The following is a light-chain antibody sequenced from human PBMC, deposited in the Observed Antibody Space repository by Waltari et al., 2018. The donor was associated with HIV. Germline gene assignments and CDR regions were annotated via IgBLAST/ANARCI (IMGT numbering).Light chain of an antibody. Sequence: DIVMSQSPDSLAVSLGERATINCKSSQSVLFSSNNKNYLAWYQQKPREPPKLLIYWASTREFWVPDRFSGSGSGTDFTLTISSLQAEDVAVYYCQQYYSTPHTFGQGTKLEIK. CDR2: WAS. J-gene: IGKJ2*01. V-gene: IGKV4-1*01. CDR3: QQYYSTPHT. CDR1: QSVLFSSNNKNY.